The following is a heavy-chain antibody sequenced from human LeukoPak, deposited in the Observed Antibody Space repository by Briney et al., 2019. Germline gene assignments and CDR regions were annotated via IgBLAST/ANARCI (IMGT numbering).Heavy chain of an antibody. CDR3: AREDYGDLFQYYYGMDV. V-gene: IGHV1-18*01. CDR1: GYTFSSYG. CDR2: ISTYNGNT. Sequence: ASVKVSCKASGYTFSSYGISWVRQAPGQGLEWMGWISTYNGNTNYAQKLQGRVTMTTDTSTSTAYMELRSLRSDDTAVYYCAREDYGDLFQYYYGMDVWGQGTTVTVSS. D-gene: IGHD4-17*01. J-gene: IGHJ6*02.